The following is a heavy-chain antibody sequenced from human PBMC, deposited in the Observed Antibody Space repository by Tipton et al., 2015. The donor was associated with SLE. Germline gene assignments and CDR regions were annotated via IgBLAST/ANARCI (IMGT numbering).Heavy chain of an antibody. CDR3: ARVSYYGSGSYYPLDY. CDR1: GGSISSHY. J-gene: IGHJ4*02. CDR2: IYYSGST. D-gene: IGHD3-10*01. V-gene: IGHV4-59*11. Sequence: TLSLTCTVSGGSISSHYWSWTRQPPGKGLEWIGYIYYSGSTNYNPSLKSRVTISVDTSKNQFSLKLSSVTAADTAVYYCARVSYYGSGSYYPLDYWGQGTLVTVSS.